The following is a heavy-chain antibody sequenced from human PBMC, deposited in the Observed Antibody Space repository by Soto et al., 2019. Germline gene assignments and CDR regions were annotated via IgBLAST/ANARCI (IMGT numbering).Heavy chain of an antibody. Sequence: EVQLLESGGGLVQPGGSLRLSCAASGFTFSSYAMSWIRQAPGKGLEWVSAISGSGGSTYYADSVKGRFTISRDNSKNTLYLQMNSLRAEDTAVYYCAKDLIYYDSSGTFDYWGQGTLVTVSS. CDR1: GFTFSSYA. D-gene: IGHD3-22*01. CDR2: ISGSGGST. J-gene: IGHJ4*02. V-gene: IGHV3-23*01. CDR3: AKDLIYYDSSGTFDY.